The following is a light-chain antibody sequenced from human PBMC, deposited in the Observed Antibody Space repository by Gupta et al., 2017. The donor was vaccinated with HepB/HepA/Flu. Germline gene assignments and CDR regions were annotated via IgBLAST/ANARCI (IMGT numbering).Light chain of an antibody. CDR2: KAS. Sequence: DIQMTQSPSTLSASVGDRVTITCRASQNILTWLAWYQQKPGKAPRLLIYKASNLESGVPSRFSGSGSGTEFTLTISSLEPDDFAIYFCQQDDRSPGTVGLGTKVEIK. J-gene: IGKJ1*01. CDR3: QQDDRSPGT. CDR1: QNILTW. V-gene: IGKV1-5*03.